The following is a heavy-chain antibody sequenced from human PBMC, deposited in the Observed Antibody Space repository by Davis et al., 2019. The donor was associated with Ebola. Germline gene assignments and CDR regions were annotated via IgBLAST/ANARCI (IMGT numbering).Heavy chain of an antibody. D-gene: IGHD5-12*01. V-gene: IGHV4-59*11. CDR3: ARVGNSGYPDYYYYGMDV. CDR1: GGSISSHY. CDR2: IYYSGST. Sequence: PSETLSLTCTVSGGSISSHYWSWIRQPPGKGLEWIGYIYYSGSTNYNPSLKSRVTISVDTSKNQFSLKLSSVTAADTAVYYCARVGNSGYPDYYYYGMDVWGQGTTVTVSS. J-gene: IGHJ6*02.